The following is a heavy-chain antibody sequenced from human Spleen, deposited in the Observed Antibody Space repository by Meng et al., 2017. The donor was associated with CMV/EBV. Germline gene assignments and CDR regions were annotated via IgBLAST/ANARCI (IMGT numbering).Heavy chain of an antibody. CDR1: GGSISGYY. V-gene: IGHV4-59*12. Sequence: SQTLSLTCTVSGGSISGYYWNWIRQPPGKGLEWIGYIDYSGSTRYNPSLKSRVTMSVDTSKKQFSLKLTSVTAADTAMYYCARGRGIAVAGLWGQGTLVTV. D-gene: IGHD6-19*01. CDR3: ARGRGIAVAGL. J-gene: IGHJ4*02. CDR2: IDYSGST.